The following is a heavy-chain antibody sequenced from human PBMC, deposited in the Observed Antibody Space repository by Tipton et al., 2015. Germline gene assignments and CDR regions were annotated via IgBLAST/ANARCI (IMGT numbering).Heavy chain of an antibody. D-gene: IGHD2-15*01. CDR2: ISHSGNT. Sequence: TLSLTCTVSGGPITSSAYYWGWIRQPPGKGLEWIGSISHSGNTYYNPSLKSRVTMSRDTSKNQFSLRLTSVSAADTAIYYCARDDGYCSGGSCYNPSYFDYWGQGTLVTVSS. V-gene: IGHV4-39*07. J-gene: IGHJ4*02. CDR1: GGPITSSAYY. CDR3: ARDDGYCSGGSCYNPSYFDY.